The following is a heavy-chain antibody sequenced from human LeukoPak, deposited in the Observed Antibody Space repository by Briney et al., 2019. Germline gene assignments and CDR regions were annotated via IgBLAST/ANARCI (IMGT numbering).Heavy chain of an antibody. CDR3: ARGAGQSSWAGYYYYYYMDV. J-gene: IGHJ6*03. CDR1: GDSVSSNSAA. D-gene: IGHD6-13*01. V-gene: IGHV6-1*01. CDR2: TYYRSKWYN. Sequence: SQTLSLTCAISGDSVSSNSAAWNWIRQSPSRGLEWLGRTYYRSKWYNDYAVSVKSRITINPDTSKNQFSLQLNSVTPEDTAVYYCARGAGQSSWAGYYYYYYMDVWGKGTTVTISS.